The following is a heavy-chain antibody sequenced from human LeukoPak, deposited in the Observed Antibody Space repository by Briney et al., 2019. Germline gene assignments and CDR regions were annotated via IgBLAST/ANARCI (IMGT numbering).Heavy chain of an antibody. CDR1: GDSMSDYF. V-gene: IGHV4-59*01. Sequence: PAETLSLACTVSGDSMSDYFWTWIRQPPGKGLEWIGYAADSGSTNYNPSLKSRVTISIDTSKNQFSLKLTSVTAADTAVYYCARVRDGYQGSYMDVWGKGTTVTVSS. CDR3: ARVRDGYQGSYMDV. J-gene: IGHJ6*03. CDR2: AADSGST. D-gene: IGHD5-24*01.